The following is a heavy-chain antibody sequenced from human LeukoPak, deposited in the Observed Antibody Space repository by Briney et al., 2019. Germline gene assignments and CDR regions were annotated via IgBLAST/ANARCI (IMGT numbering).Heavy chain of an antibody. CDR1: GFTFSSYG. Sequence: PGGSLRLSCAASGFTFSSYGMSWVRQAPGKGLEWVSGISDSGGSTYYADSVKGRFTISRDNSKNTLYLQMNSLRAEDTAVYYCARTYYDILTGYNPYFDYWGQGILVTVSS. J-gene: IGHJ4*02. CDR2: ISDSGGST. D-gene: IGHD3-9*01. V-gene: IGHV3-23*01. CDR3: ARTYYDILTGYNPYFDY.